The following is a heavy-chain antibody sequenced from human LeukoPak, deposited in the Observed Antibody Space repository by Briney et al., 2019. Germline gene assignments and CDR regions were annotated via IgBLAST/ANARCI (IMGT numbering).Heavy chain of an antibody. CDR2: INPNSGGT. Sequence: ASVKVSCKASGYTFTGYYIHWVRQAPGQGLECMGRINPNSGGTNYAQKFQGRVTMTRDTSISTAYMEPSRLRSDDTAIYYCARDRGSGYDFDYWGPGTLVTVSS. V-gene: IGHV1-2*06. J-gene: IGHJ4*02. CDR3: ARDRGSGYDFDY. CDR1: GYTFTGYY. D-gene: IGHD5-12*01.